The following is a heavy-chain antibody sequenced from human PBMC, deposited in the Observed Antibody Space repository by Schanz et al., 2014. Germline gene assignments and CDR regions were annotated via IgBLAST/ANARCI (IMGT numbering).Heavy chain of an antibody. CDR1: GFTFSSYW. CDR2: IKSDGSST. V-gene: IGHV3-74*01. CDR3: AKNQYDDVDLSSFYFDF. J-gene: IGHJ4*02. D-gene: IGHD3-10*02. Sequence: EVQLVESGGGLVQPGGSLRLSCAASGFTFSSYWMHWVRQVPGKGLVWVSRIKSDGSSTSYADSVKGRFTISRDNAKNTLYLQMNSLRPEDTAIYYCAKNQYDDVDLSSFYFDFWGQGTLVTVSS.